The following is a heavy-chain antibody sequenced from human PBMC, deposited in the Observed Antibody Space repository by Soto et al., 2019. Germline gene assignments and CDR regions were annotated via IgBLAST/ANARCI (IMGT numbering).Heavy chain of an antibody. J-gene: IGHJ4*02. CDR1: GFTVSRNY. CDR3: ARLATSSSGRDY. CDR2: IYTGGTT. V-gene: IGHV3-53*01. D-gene: IGHD6-6*01. Sequence: GGSLRLSCAASGFTVSRNYMNWVRQAPGKGLEWVSVIYTGGTTYYADSVKGRFTISRDNSKNTLYLQMSSLRAEDTAVYYCARLATSSSGRDYWGQGTLVTVSS.